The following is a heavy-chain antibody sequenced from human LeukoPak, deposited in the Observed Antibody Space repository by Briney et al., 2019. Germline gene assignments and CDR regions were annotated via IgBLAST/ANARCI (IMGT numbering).Heavy chain of an antibody. CDR3: ARPLTSAAGNYEFVY. CDR2: INPSGGST. Sequence: GASVKVSCKASGYTFTGYYMHWVRQAPGQGLEWMGIINPSGGSTSYAQKFQGRVTMTRDTSTSTVYMELSSLRSEDTAIYYCARPLTSAAGNYEFVYWGQGTLVTVSS. J-gene: IGHJ4*02. CDR1: GYTFTGYY. D-gene: IGHD6-13*01. V-gene: IGHV1-46*01.